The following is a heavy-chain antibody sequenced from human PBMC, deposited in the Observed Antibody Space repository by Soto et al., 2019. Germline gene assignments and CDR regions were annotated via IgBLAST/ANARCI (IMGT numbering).Heavy chain of an antibody. CDR2: IIPIFGTA. J-gene: IGHJ4*02. Sequence: QVQLVQSGAEVKKPGSSVKVSCKASGGTFSSYAISWVRQAPGQGLEWMGGIIPIFGTANYAQKFQGRVTITADISTSTAYVGRSSLRSGDTAVYYWAREGGVGATTGWDWGQGTLVTVSS. D-gene: IGHD1-26*01. CDR1: GGTFSSYA. V-gene: IGHV1-69*06. CDR3: AREGGVGATTGWD.